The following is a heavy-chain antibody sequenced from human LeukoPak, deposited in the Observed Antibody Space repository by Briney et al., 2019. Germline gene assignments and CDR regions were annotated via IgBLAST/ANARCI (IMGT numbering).Heavy chain of an antibody. D-gene: IGHD7-27*01. CDR3: ARDYVWGSSESDY. CDR2: IKQDGSEK. Sequence: GGSLRFSGAASGFILETYWMTWFRQTPGKGLEWLGNIKQDGSEKYYVDSVKGRFTISRDNAKNSLYLHMNSLRVEDTAIYYCARDYVWGSSESDYWGQGTLVTVSS. J-gene: IGHJ4*02. V-gene: IGHV3-7*01. CDR1: GFILETYW.